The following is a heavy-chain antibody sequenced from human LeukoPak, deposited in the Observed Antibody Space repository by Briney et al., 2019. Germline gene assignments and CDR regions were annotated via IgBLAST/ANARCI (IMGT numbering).Heavy chain of an antibody. V-gene: IGHV3-30*18. CDR3: AKVGPTYCSGGSCYGRGFDY. J-gene: IGHJ4*02. D-gene: IGHD2-15*01. CDR2: ISYDGSNK. Sequence: GGSLRLSCAASGFTFSSYAMHWVRQAPGKGLEGVAVISYDGSNKYYADSVKGRFTISRDNSKNTLYLQMNSLRAEDTAVYYCAKVGPTYCSGGSCYGRGFDYWGQGTLVTVSS. CDR1: GFTFSSYA.